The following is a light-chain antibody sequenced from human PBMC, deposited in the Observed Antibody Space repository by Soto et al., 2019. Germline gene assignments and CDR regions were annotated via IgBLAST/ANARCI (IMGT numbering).Light chain of an antibody. CDR3: CSYTSSSTLYV. CDR1: SSDVGGYNY. CDR2: EVS. Sequence: QSALTQPASVSGSPGQSITISCTGTSSDVGGYNYVSWYQQHPGKAPKLMIYEVSNRPSGVSNRFSGSKSGNTASLTISGLQAEDEADYYCCSYTSSSTLYVFGTGTKVTVL. V-gene: IGLV2-14*01. J-gene: IGLJ1*01.